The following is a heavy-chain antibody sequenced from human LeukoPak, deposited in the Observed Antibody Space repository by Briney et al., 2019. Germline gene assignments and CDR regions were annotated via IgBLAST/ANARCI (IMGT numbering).Heavy chain of an antibody. D-gene: IGHD3-22*01. CDR2: IKSDGRT. V-gene: IGHV3-74*01. J-gene: IGHJ1*01. CDR3: ARAPSEIGGYYPEYFRH. Sequence: PGGSLRLSCAASGFTLSSYWMHWVRQAPGKGLVWVSRIKSDGRTNYAESVKGRFTISRDNAKNTVSLQMNSPRAEDTGVYYCARAPSEIGGYYPEYFRHWGQGTLVIVSS. CDR1: GFTLSSYW.